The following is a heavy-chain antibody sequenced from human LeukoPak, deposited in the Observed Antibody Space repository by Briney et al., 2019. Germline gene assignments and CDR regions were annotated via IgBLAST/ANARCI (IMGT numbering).Heavy chain of an antibody. CDR2: ISYDGSNK. CDR3: ARDFSAGIAVADYYFDY. J-gene: IGHJ4*02. Sequence: GGSLRLSCAASGFTFSSNAMHGVRQAPGKGLEWVAVISYDGSNKYYADSVKGRFTISRDNSKNTLYLQMNSLRAEDTAVYYCARDFSAGIAVADYYFDYWGQGTLVTVSS. D-gene: IGHD6-19*01. V-gene: IGHV3-30*04. CDR1: GFTFSSNA.